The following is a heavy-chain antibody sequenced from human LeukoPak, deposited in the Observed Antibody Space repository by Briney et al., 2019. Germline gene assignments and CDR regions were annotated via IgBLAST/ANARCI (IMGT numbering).Heavy chain of an antibody. CDR1: GGSFSGYY. Sequence: PSETLSLTCAVYGGSFSGYYWSWIHQPPGKGLEWIGEINHSGSTNYNPSLKSRVTISVDTSKNQFSLKLSSVTAADTAVYYCARTPYYYGSGSYYKTPYFDYWGQGTLVTVSS. J-gene: IGHJ4*02. D-gene: IGHD3-10*01. V-gene: IGHV4-34*01. CDR3: ARTPYYYGSGSYYKTPYFDY. CDR2: INHSGST.